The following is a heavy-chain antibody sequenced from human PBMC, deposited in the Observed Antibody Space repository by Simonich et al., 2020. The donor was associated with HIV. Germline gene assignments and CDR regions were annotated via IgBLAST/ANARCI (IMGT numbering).Heavy chain of an antibody. J-gene: IGHJ5*02. CDR2: MNPNSGNK. Sequence: QVQLVQSGAEVKKPGASVKVSCKASGYTFTSSDINWVRQATGQGLEWMGRMNPNSGNKNYEQKFQGRVTITRDTSISTAYMELSSLRSEDTAVYYCARVQRWFDPWGQGTLVTVSS. CDR3: ARVQRWFDP. V-gene: IGHV1-8*03. CDR1: GYTFTSSD.